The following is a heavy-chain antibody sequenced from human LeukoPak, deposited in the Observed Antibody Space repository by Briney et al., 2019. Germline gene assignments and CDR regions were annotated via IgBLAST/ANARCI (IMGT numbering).Heavy chain of an antibody. J-gene: IGHJ3*02. CDR2: IYDSGST. CDR1: GGSISSYY. D-gene: IGHD5-18*01. Sequence: SETLSLTCTVSGGSISSYYWSWIRQPPGKGLEWIGYIYDSGSTNFNPSLKSRVTISVDTSKNQFSLKLSSVTAADTAVYYCARQGIQLWPRGAFDIWGQGTMVTVSS. CDR3: ARQGIQLWPRGAFDI. V-gene: IGHV4-59*08.